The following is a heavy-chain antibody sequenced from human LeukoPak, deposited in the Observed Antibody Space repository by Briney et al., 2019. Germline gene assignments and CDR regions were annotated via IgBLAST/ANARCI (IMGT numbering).Heavy chain of an antibody. J-gene: IGHJ4*02. CDR2: ISGSGADT. D-gene: IGHD6-13*01. CDR3: AKQAYSSSWYTFDC. V-gene: IGHV3-23*01. CDR1: GFTFSNYA. Sequence: PGGSLRLSCAASGFTFSNYAMSWVRQAPGKGLEWVSAISGSGADTYYADSVKGRFTISRDNSKNTLYLQMNSLRAEDTAVYYCAKQAYSSSWYTFDCWGQGTLVTVSS.